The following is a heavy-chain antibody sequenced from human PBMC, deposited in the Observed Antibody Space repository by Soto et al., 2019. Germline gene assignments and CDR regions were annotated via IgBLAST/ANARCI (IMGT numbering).Heavy chain of an antibody. Sequence: PVGSLRLSCAASGFTFSSCAMGWVRQAPGKGLEWVSDIIDSGGSTYYADSVKARFTISRDNAKNSLYLQMNSLRAEDTAVYYCARDANSGWSPYNWFDPWGQGTLVTVSS. CDR2: IIDSGGST. D-gene: IGHD6-19*01. CDR1: GFTFSSCA. J-gene: IGHJ5*02. CDR3: ARDANSGWSPYNWFDP. V-gene: IGHV3-23*01.